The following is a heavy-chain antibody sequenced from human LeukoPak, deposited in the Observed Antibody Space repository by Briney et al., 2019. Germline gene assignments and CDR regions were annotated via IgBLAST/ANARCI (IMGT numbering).Heavy chain of an antibody. J-gene: IGHJ4*02. CDR1: GFTFSSYA. D-gene: IGHD4-17*01. Sequence: GGSLRLSCAASGFTFSSYAMSWVRQAPGKGLEWVSAISGSGGSTYYADSVKGRFTISRDNSKNTLYLQMNSLKTEDTAVYYCTTATTVSQDYFDYWGQGTLVTVSS. CDR3: TTATTVSQDYFDY. V-gene: IGHV3-23*01. CDR2: ISGSGGST.